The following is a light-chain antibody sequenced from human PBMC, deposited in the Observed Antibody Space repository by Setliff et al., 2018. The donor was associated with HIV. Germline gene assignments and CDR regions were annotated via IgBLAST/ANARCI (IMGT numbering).Light chain of an antibody. CDR2: EVS. Sequence: QSVLAQPASVSGSPGQSITISCTRTSSDVGGSNYVSWYQQHPGKAPKLMIYEVSNRPSWVSNRFSGSKSGNTASLTISGLQAEDEADYYCSSYTFSSTPYVFGTGTKVTV. CDR3: SSYTFSSTPYV. CDR1: SSDVGGSNY. V-gene: IGLV2-14*01. J-gene: IGLJ1*01.